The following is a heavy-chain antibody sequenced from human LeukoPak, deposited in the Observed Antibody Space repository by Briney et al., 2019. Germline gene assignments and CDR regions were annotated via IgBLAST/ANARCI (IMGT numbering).Heavy chain of an antibody. D-gene: IGHD3-22*01. J-gene: IGHJ2*01. CDR3: ARDLPYYYDSSGYEPHWYFDL. CDR2: ISSSSSTI. CDR1: GFTFSSYS. V-gene: IGHV3-48*01. Sequence: QTGGFLRLSCAASGFTFSSYSMNWVRQAPGKGLEWVSYISSSSSTIYYADSVKGRFTISRDNAKNSLYLQMNSLRAEDTAVYYCARDLPYYYDSSGYEPHWYFDLWGRGTLVTVSS.